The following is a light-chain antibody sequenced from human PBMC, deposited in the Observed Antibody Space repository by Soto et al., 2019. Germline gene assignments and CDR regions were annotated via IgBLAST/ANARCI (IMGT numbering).Light chain of an antibody. CDR3: QHYNSYSEA. CDR2: KAS. CDR1: QTISSW. V-gene: IGKV1-5*03. Sequence: DLQMTQSPSPLSGSVGDSVTITCRASQTISSWLAWYQQKPRKAPKLLIYKASTLKSGVPSRFSGSGYGTEFTLTISSLQPDDFATYYCQHYNSYSEAFGQGTKVELK. J-gene: IGKJ1*01.